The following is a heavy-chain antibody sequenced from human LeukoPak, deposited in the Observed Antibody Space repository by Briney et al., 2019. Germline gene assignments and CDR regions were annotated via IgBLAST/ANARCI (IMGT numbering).Heavy chain of an antibody. CDR3: AKAPASYWYFDL. Sequence: GGSLRLSCAASGFTFSSYAMSWVRQAPGKGLEWVSAISGSGGSTYYADSVKGRFTISRDNSKNTLYLQMNSLRAEDTTVYYCAKAPASYWYFDLWGRGTLVTVSS. J-gene: IGHJ2*01. CDR1: GFTFSSYA. V-gene: IGHV3-23*01. CDR2: ISGSGGST.